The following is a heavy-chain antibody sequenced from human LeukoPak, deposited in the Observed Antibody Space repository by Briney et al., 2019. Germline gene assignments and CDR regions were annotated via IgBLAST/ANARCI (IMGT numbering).Heavy chain of an antibody. Sequence: GGSLRLSCAACGFTFSNYDMHWVRQATGKGLEWVSGIGITGATYYPGSVKGRFTISRENAKNSLYLQLNSLGAGDTAVYYCARVSGVAIDYWGQGTLVTVSS. V-gene: IGHV3-13*04. D-gene: IGHD3-10*01. CDR3: ARVSGVAIDY. CDR1: GFTFSNYD. CDR2: IGITGAT. J-gene: IGHJ4*02.